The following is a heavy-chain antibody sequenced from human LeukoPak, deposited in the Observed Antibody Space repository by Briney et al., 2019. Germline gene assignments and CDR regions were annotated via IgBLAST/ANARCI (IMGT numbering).Heavy chain of an antibody. Sequence: SVKVSCKASGGTFSSYAISWVRQAPGQGLEWMGGIIPIFGTANYAQKFQGRVTITTDESTSTAYMELSSLRSEDTAVYYCAREGHHLGPEYYYDKGAFDIWGQGTMVTVSS. J-gene: IGHJ3*02. D-gene: IGHD3-22*01. V-gene: IGHV1-69*05. CDR3: AREGHHLGPEYYYDKGAFDI. CDR2: IIPIFGTA. CDR1: GGTFSSYA.